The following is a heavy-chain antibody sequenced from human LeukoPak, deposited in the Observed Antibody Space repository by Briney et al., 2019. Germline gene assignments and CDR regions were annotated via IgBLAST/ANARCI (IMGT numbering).Heavy chain of an antibody. CDR2: INSDGSTT. CDR3: ARDGYSFGHDFDY. D-gene: IGHD5-18*01. CDR1: GFTFSSYW. Sequence: GGSLRLSCGASGFTFSSYWMHWVRQAPGKGLVWISRINSDGSTTSYADSVKGRFTISRDNAKNTLYLQMNSLRAEDTAVYYCARDGYSFGHDFDYWGQGTLVTVSS. V-gene: IGHV3-74*01. J-gene: IGHJ4*02.